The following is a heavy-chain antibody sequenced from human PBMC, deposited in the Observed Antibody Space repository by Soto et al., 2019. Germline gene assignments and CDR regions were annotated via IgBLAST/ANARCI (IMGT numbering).Heavy chain of an antibody. CDR3: ARDHYCGGDCPYYYYGMDV. D-gene: IGHD2-21*02. Sequence: TGGSLRLSCAASGFTFSSYAMHWVRQAPGKGLEWVAVISYDGSNKYYADSVKGRFTISRDNSKNTLYLQMNSLRAEDTAVYYCARDHYCGGDCPYYYYGMDVWGQGTTVTVSS. CDR2: ISYDGSNK. V-gene: IGHV3-30-3*01. CDR1: GFTFSSYA. J-gene: IGHJ6*02.